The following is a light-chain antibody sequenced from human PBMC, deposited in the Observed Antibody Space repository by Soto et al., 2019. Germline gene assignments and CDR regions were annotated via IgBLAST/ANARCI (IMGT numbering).Light chain of an antibody. V-gene: IGKV3-20*01. CDR2: GAS. J-gene: IGKJ1*01. Sequence: EIVMTQSPATLSVTPGERATLSCRASQSISSSLAWYQQKPGQAPRLLIHGASTRATSNPGRFSGSGSGTDFTLTISRLEPEDFAVYYCQQHGSSPQTFGQGTKVDI. CDR3: QQHGSSPQT. CDR1: QSISSS.